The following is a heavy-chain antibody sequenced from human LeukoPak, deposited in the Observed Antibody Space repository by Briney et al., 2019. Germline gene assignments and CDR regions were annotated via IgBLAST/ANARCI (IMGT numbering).Heavy chain of an antibody. Sequence: TGGSLRLSCAASGFTFSSYPIHWVRQAPGKGLDWVAVISDDGYNPYYSDSVKGRFTISRDNSKNTLYLQMNSLRAEDTAVYYCARDLQYYYDSSGYYYGIDYWGQGTLVTVSS. D-gene: IGHD3-22*01. CDR1: GFTFSSYP. J-gene: IGHJ4*02. CDR2: ISDDGYNP. CDR3: ARDLQYYYDSSGYYYGIDY. V-gene: IGHV3-30-3*01.